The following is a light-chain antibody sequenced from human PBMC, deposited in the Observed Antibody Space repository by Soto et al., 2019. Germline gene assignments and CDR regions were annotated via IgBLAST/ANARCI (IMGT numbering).Light chain of an antibody. CDR1: SSDVGGYNY. V-gene: IGLV2-11*01. J-gene: IGLJ1*01. CDR3: CSYAGSYTFV. Sequence: QSALTQPRSVSGSPGPSVTISCTGTSSDVGGYNYVSWYQQHPGKDPKLMIYDVTKRPSGVPNSFSGSQSGNTASQPISGLQAEDEADYYCCSYAGSYTFVVGTGTKVTVL. CDR2: DVT.